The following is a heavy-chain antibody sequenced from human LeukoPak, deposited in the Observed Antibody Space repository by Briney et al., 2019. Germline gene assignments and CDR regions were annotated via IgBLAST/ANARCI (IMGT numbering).Heavy chain of an antibody. D-gene: IGHD3-10*01. CDR3: ARRSSPDYYNSGTNYLFDY. J-gene: IGHJ4*02. CDR2: ISSSSSYI. Sequence: GGSLRLSCAASGFTFSSYSMNWVRQAPGKGLEWVSSISSSSSYIYYADSVKGRFTISRDNAKNSLYLQMNSLRAEDTAVYYCARRSSPDYYNSGTNYLFDYWGQGTLVTVSS. CDR1: GFTFSSYS. V-gene: IGHV3-21*01.